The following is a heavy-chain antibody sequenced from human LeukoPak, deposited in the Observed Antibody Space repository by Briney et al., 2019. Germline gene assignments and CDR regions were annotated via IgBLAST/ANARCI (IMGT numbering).Heavy chain of an antibody. CDR3: AREGGGSDY. V-gene: IGHV1-46*01. CDR2: INPSGGST. D-gene: IGHD3-16*01. Sequence: RASVKVSCKASGYTFTSYYMHWVRQAPGQGLEWMGIINPSGGSTSYAQKFQGRVTMTRDTSISTAYMELSRLRSDDTAVYYCAREGGGSDYWGQGTLVTVSS. CDR1: GYTFTSYY. J-gene: IGHJ4*02.